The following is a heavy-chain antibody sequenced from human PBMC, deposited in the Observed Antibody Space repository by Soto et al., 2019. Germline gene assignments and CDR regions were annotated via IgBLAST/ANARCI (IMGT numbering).Heavy chain of an antibody. D-gene: IGHD6-13*01. CDR1: GGSISSGDYY. J-gene: IGHJ6*02. CDR3: ARDMESSEAAGMDYYYGMDV. CDR2: IYYSGST. V-gene: IGHV4-30-4*01. Sequence: PSETLSLTCTVSGGSISSGDYYWSWIRQPPGKGLEWIGYIYYSGSTYYNLSLKSRVTISVDTSKNQFSLKLSSVTAADTAVYFCARDMESSEAAGMDYYYGMDVWGQGTTVTVSS.